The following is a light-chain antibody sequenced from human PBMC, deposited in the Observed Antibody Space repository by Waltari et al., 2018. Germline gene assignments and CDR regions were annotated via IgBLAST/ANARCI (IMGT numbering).Light chain of an antibody. CDR3: QQYKTYPHT. Sequence: DIQMTQSPSTLSASVGDRVTITCRASLSISSWLAWYQQKPGKAPKLLIYGLSSLQSGVPSRFSGSGSGTEFTLTISSLQPDDFAIYYCQQYKTYPHTFGQGTRLEIK. J-gene: IGKJ2*01. CDR1: LSISSW. CDR2: GLS. V-gene: IGKV1-5*03.